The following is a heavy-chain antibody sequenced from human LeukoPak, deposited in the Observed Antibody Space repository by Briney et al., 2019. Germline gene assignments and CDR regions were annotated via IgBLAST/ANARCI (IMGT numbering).Heavy chain of an antibody. V-gene: IGHV4-59*01. CDR3: ARGISGWPEDY. Sequence: SETLSLTCTVSGGSISTYYWSWIRQPPGKGLEWIGYIYYSGSTNYNPSLKSRVIISVDTSKNQFSLKLSSVTAADTAVYYCARGISGWPEDYWGQGTLVTVSS. J-gene: IGHJ4*02. CDR1: GGSISTYY. D-gene: IGHD6-19*01. CDR2: IYYSGST.